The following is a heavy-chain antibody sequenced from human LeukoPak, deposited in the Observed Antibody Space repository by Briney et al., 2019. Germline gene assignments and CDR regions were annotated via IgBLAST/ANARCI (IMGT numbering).Heavy chain of an antibody. J-gene: IGHJ4*02. CDR1: GGSISSYY. CDR3: ASRSSIWSGYQDTLYYFDS. D-gene: IGHD3-3*01. V-gene: IGHV4-59*01. CDR2: IYYSGST. Sequence: PSETLSLTCTVSGGSISSYYWSWIRQPPGKRLEWTGHIYYSGSTNNNPSLKSRVTISVDTSKNQFSLKLSSVTAADTAVYYCASRSSIWSGYQDTLYYFDSWGQGTLVTVSS.